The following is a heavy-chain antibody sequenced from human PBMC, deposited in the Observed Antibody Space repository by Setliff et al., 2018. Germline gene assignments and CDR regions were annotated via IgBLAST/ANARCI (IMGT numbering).Heavy chain of an antibody. CDR2: IHHRGST. V-gene: IGHV4-38-2*01. CDR1: GYSISSGYY. J-gene: IGHJ4*02. CDR3: ARAKGYCSSTSCRIYYFDY. D-gene: IGHD2-2*01. Sequence: PSETLSLTCAVSGYSISSGYYWGWIRQPPGKGLEWIGSIHHRGSTYYNPSLKSRVTTLVDTSKNHFSLKLSSVTAADTAVYYCARAKGYCSSTSCRIYYFDYWGQGTLVTVSS.